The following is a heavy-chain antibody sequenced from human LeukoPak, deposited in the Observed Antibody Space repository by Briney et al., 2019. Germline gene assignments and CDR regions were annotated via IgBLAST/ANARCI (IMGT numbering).Heavy chain of an antibody. J-gene: IGHJ4*02. CDR2: IGGSGAST. CDR3: AQGIWFGDIGGEYCFDY. V-gene: IGHV3-23*01. Sequence: GGSQRLSCAASGFTFSSYVMSWVRQVPGKGLEWVSAIGGSGASTYYADSVKGRFTISRDNSKNTVYLQMNSLRAEDTAVYYCAQGIWFGDIGGEYCFDYWGQGTLVTVSS. CDR1: GFTFSSYV. D-gene: IGHD3-10*01.